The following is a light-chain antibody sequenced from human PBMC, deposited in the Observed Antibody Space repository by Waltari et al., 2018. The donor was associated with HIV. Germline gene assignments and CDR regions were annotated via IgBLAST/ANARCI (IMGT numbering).Light chain of an antibody. CDR2: SNN. J-gene: IGLJ1*01. V-gene: IGLV1-44*01. Sequence: QSVLTQPPSASGTPGQRVTISCSGSSSNIGSNPVNWYQQVPGTAPNLLIYSNNQRPSGVPDRFSGSKSGTSASLAISGLQSEDEADYYCAAWDDSLSGYVFGTGTKVTVL. CDR1: SSNIGSNP. CDR3: AAWDDSLSGYV.